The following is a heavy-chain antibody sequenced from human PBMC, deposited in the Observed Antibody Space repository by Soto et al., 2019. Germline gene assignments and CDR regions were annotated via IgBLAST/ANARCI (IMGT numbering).Heavy chain of an antibody. J-gene: IGHJ4*02. V-gene: IGHV1-69*06. CDR2: IIPIFGTA. CDR3: ARDKGYYDSSAHAYYFDY. CDR1: GGTFSSYA. Sequence: QVQLVQSGAEVKKPGSSGKVSCKASGGTFSSYAISWVRQAPGQGLEWLGGIIPIFGTANYAQKFQVRVTITADKATSTAYMELSSLRAENTAVYYCARDKGYYDSSAHAYYFDYWGQGTMVTVSS. D-gene: IGHD3-22*01.